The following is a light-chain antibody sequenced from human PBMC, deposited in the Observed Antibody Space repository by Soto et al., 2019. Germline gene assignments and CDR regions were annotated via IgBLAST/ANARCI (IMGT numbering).Light chain of an antibody. CDR3: HQYGSSPQS. Sequence: DILMTQSPSTMSVVTGERAPLSCRASQSVSSNLAWYQQKPGQAPRLLIYGASTRATGIPARFSGSGSGTDFTLSISRLEPEDFAVYYCHQYGSSPQSFGQGTEVDIK. CDR1: QSVSSN. CDR2: GAS. J-gene: IGKJ1*01. V-gene: IGKV3-15*01.